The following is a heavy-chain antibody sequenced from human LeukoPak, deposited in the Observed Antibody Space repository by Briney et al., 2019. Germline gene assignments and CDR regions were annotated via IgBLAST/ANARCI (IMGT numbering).Heavy chain of an antibody. CDR1: GGSISSGGYS. Sequence: SQTLALTCTVSGGSISSGGYSWSWIRQHPGKGLEWIGYIYYSGSTYYNPSLKSRVTISVDTSKNQFSLKLSSVTAADTAVYYCARGQSSSWYGDYFDYWGQGTLVTVSS. V-gene: IGHV4-31*03. CDR3: ARGQSSSWYGDYFDY. D-gene: IGHD6-13*01. CDR2: IYYSGST. J-gene: IGHJ4*02.